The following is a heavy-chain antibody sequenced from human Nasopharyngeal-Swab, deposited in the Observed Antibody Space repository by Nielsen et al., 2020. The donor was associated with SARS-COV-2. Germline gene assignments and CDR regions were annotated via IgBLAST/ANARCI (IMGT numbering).Heavy chain of an antibody. V-gene: IGHV4-39*07. D-gene: IGHD6-13*01. CDR1: GGSISSSSYY. Sequence: SETLSLTCTVSGGSISSSSYYWGWIRQPPGKGLEWIGSIYYSGGTYYNPSLKSRVTISVDTSKNQFSLKLSSVTAADTAVYYCVGSSWYGDYYYYYGMDVWGQGTTVIVSS. CDR2: IYYSGGT. CDR3: VGSSWYGDYYYYYGMDV. J-gene: IGHJ6*02.